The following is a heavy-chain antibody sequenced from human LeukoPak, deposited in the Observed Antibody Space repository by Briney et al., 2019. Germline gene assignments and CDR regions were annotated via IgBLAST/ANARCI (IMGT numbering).Heavy chain of an antibody. V-gene: IGHV3-73*01. CDR3: TQSNY. Sequence: GGSLRLSCTASGFTFSGSPILWVRQASGKGLEWVGRIRSKADNYATAYAASVQGRCTISRDDSKSTAYLQLNSLKTEDTAVYYCTQSNYWGQGALVTVSS. J-gene: IGHJ4*02. CDR1: GFTFSGSP. CDR2: IRSKADNYAT.